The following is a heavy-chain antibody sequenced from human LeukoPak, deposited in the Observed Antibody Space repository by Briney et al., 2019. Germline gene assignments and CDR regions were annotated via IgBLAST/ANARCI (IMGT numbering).Heavy chain of an antibody. D-gene: IGHD2-15*01. CDR3: AKDSGDYCSGGSCYPSGFPY. J-gene: IGHJ4*02. CDR2: ISGSGGST. V-gene: IGHV3-23*01. Sequence: GGSLRLSCAASGFTFSSYAMSWVRQAPGKGLEWVSAISGSGGSTYYADSVKGRFTISRDNSKNTLYLQMNSLRAEDTAVYYCAKDSGDYCSGGSCYPSGFPYWGQGTLVTVSP. CDR1: GFTFSSYA.